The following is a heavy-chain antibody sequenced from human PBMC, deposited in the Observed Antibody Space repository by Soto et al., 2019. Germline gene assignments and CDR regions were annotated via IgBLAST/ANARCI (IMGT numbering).Heavy chain of an antibody. J-gene: IGHJ4*02. CDR2: VNGDGSTT. CDR1: GFTFSSYW. CDR3: ARGSNPFDY. Sequence: EVQLVGSGGGLVQPGGSLRLSCAASGFTFSSYWMHWVRQAPGKGLVWVSRVNGDGSTTNYADSVKGRFTISRDNAKNTLWLQMDSLRDEDTAVYYCARGSNPFDYWGQGTLVTVSP. V-gene: IGHV3-74*01.